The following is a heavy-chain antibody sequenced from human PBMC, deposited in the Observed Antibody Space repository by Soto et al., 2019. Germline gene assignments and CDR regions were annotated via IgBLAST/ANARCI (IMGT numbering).Heavy chain of an antibody. V-gene: IGHV4-59*01. D-gene: IGHD2-2*01. CDR1: GGSISSYY. Sequence: QVQLQESGPGLVKPSETLSLTCTVSGGSISSYYWSWIRQPPGNGLEWIGYIYYTGSTNYNPSLKSRVTISVDTSKNQLSLKLSSVTAADTAVYYCASLCSSTSCYDGYWGQGTLVTVSS. CDR2: IYYTGST. CDR3: ASLCSSTSCYDGY. J-gene: IGHJ4*02.